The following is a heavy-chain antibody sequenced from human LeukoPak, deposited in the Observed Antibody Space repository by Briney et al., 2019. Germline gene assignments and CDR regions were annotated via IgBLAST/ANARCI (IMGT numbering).Heavy chain of an antibody. V-gene: IGHV3-74*01. D-gene: IGHD2-8*01. CDR3: ARDGEGCTNGVCFDYYYGMDV. CDR1: GFTFNDYW. Sequence: GGSLRLSCAASGFTFNDYWMHWVRQAPGKGLEWVSRIIRDGSSTGYVDSVKGRFTISRDNSKNTLYLQMNSLRAEDTAVYYCARDGEGCTNGVCFDYYYGMDVWGQGTTVTVSS. CDR2: IIRDGSST. J-gene: IGHJ6*02.